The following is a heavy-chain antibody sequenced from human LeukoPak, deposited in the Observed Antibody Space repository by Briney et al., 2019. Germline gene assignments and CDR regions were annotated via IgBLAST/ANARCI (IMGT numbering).Heavy chain of an antibody. CDR2: IIPILGIA. Sequence: ASVKVSCKASGGTFSSCAISWVRQAPGQGLEWMGRIIPILGIANYAQKFQGRVTITADKSTSTAYMELSSLRSEDTAVYYCARGSDSSSSPFDYWGRGTLVTVSS. CDR3: ARGSDSSSSPFDY. CDR1: GGTFSSCA. J-gene: IGHJ4*02. V-gene: IGHV1-69*04. D-gene: IGHD6-6*01.